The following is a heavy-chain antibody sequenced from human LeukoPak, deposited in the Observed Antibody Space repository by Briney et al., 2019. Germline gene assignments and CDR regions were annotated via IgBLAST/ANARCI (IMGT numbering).Heavy chain of an antibody. CDR3: TGNYYGSGSYADFDY. V-gene: IGHV3-21*04. J-gene: IGHJ4*02. Sequence: GGSLRLSCAASGFTFSSYSMNWVRQAPGKGLEWVSSISSSSSYIYYADSVKGRFTISRDDSKNTAYLQMDSLKTEDTAVYYCTGNYYGSGSYADFDYWGQGTLVTVSS. CDR1: GFTFSSYS. D-gene: IGHD3-10*01. CDR2: ISSSSSYI.